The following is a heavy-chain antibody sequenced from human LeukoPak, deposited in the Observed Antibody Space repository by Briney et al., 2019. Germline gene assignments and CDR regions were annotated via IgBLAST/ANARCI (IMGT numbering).Heavy chain of an antibody. D-gene: IGHD6-19*01. CDR1: GYTFTGYY. CDR2: INPNSGGT. V-gene: IGHV1-2*02. CDR3: ARWLAVGASDY. Sequence: PSVNVSCKASGYTFTGYYMHWVRQAPGQGLEWMGWINPNSGGTNYAQKFQGRVTMTRDTSISTAHMELSRLRSDDTAVYYCARWLAVGASDYWGQGTLVTVSS. J-gene: IGHJ4*02.